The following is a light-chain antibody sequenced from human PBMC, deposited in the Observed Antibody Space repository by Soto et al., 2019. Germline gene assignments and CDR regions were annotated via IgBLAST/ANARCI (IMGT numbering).Light chain of an antibody. CDR2: AAS. J-gene: IGKJ3*01. V-gene: IGKV1-39*01. Sequence: DIQMTQSPSSLSASVGDRVTITCRASQSISSYLNWYQQKPGKAPKLLIYAASSLQSWVPSRFSGSGSGTDFTLTISSLQPEDFATYYCKQSYSTLTFGPGTKVDIK. CDR3: KQSYSTLT. CDR1: QSISSY.